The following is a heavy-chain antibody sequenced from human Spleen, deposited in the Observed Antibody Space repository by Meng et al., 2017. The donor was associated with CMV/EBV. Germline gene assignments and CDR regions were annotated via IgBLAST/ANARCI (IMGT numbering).Heavy chain of an antibody. CDR2: ISAYNGNT. CDR1: GYTFTSYG. D-gene: IGHD3/OR15-3a*01. J-gene: IGHJ6*02. V-gene: IGHV1-18*01. Sequence: ASVKVSCKASGYTFTSYGICWVRQAPGQGLEWMGWISAYNGNTNYAQKLQGRVTMTTDTSTSTAYMELRSLRSDDTAVYYCARDYGFWSGYGMDVWGQGTTVTVSS. CDR3: ARDYGFWSGYGMDV.